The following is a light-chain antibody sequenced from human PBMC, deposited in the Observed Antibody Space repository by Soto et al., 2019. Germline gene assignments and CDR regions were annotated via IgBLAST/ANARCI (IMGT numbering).Light chain of an antibody. J-gene: IGKJ1*01. V-gene: IGKV3-20*01. CDR3: QQYGSSPWT. CDR1: QSVSSTF. CDR2: GAS. Sequence: EIVLTQSPATLSLSQGEGATHSCRASQSVSSTFLAWYQHKPGRPPRLLIYGASSRATDIPDRFSGGGSGTDFTLTIIRLEPEDFAVYYCQQYGSSPWTFGQGTKVDIK.